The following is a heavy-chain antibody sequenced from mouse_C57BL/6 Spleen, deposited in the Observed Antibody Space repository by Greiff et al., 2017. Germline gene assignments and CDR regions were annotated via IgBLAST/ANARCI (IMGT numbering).Heavy chain of an antibody. CDR2: INPGSGGT. D-gene: IGHD2-1*01. J-gene: IGHJ2*01. V-gene: IGHV1-54*01. CDR3: ARSVYGNPYYFDY. Sequence: QVQLQQSGAELVRPGTSVKVSCKASGYAFTNYLIEWVKQRPGQGLEWIGVINPGSGGTNYNEKFKGKATLTADKSSSTAYMQLSSLTSEDSAVYFCARSVYGNPYYFDYWGQGTTLTVSS. CDR1: GYAFTNYL.